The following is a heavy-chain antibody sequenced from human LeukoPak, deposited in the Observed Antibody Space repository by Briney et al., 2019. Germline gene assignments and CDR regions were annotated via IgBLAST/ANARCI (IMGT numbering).Heavy chain of an antibody. Sequence: SETLSLTCAVSGGSFGGYFWGWIRQPPGRGLEWIGEIDHRGTTNYNPSLKSRVTLSVDTSKNQFSLKLSSVTAADTAVYYCAKSRLIDSRGSRWGQGTLVTVSS. CDR3: AKSRLIDSRGSR. D-gene: IGHD3-22*01. V-gene: IGHV4-34*01. CDR1: GGSFGGYF. J-gene: IGHJ4*02. CDR2: IDHRGTT.